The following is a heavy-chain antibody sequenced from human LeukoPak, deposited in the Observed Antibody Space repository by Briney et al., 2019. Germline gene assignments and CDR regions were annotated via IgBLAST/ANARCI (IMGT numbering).Heavy chain of an antibody. CDR2: ISYDGSNK. CDR1: GFTFSSYA. V-gene: IGHV3-30-3*01. CDR3: ARDSAEIAALDY. Sequence: GGSLRLSCAASGFTFSSYAMHWVRQAPGKGLEWVAVISYDGSNKYYADSVKGRFTISRDNSKNTLYLQMNSLRAEDTAVYYCARDSAEIAALDYWGQGTLVTVSS. D-gene: IGHD6-6*01. J-gene: IGHJ4*02.